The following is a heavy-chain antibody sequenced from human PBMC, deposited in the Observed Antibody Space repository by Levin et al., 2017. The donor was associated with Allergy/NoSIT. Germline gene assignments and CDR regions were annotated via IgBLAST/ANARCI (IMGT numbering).Heavy chain of an antibody. V-gene: IGHV3-48*01. CDR3: ARNLPAADY. D-gene: IGHD2-2*01. CDR1: GFTFSGLR. CDR2: ISSTSSIT. Sequence: SCAASGFTFSGLRMSWVRQAPGKGLEWVSYISSTSSITYYADSVRGRFTISRDNAKGSLYLQMSSLRVEDTAVYYCARNLPAADYWGRGTLVTVSS. J-gene: IGHJ4*02.